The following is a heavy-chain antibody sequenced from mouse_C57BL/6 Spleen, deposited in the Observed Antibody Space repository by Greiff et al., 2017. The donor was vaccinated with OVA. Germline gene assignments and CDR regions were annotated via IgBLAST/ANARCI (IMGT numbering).Heavy chain of an antibody. CDR3: ARSTTSYFDY. CDR2: IDPSDSYT. CDR1: GYTFTSYW. V-gene: IGHV1-50*01. J-gene: IGHJ2*01. D-gene: IGHD1-1*01. Sequence: VQLQQSGAELVKPGASVKLSCKASGYTFTSYWMQWVKQRPGQGLEWIGEIDPSDSYTNSNQKFKGKATLTVDTSSSTAYMQLSSLTSEDSAVYYCARSTTSYFDYWGQGTTLTVSS.